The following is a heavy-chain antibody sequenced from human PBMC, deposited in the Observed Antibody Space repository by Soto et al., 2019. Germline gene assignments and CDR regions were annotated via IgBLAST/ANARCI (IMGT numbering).Heavy chain of an antibody. V-gene: IGHV3-48*04. J-gene: IGHJ4*02. D-gene: IGHD1-26*01. CDR2: LTSSGFTK. Sequence: GGSLRLSCAASGFTFSTYNMNWVRQAPGKGLEWVSFLTSSGFTKFYADSVKGRFSISRDNARNSMYLQMNSLRAEDTAVYFCVREWEFYYDYWGQGTLVTVSS. CDR1: GFTFSTYN. CDR3: VREWEFYYDY.